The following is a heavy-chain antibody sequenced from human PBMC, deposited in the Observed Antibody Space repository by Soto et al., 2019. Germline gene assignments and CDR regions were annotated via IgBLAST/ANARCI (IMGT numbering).Heavy chain of an antibody. CDR2: IIPIFGPA. V-gene: IGHV1-69*13. Sequence: ASVKVSCKSSGGTFSSHSINWVRQAPGQGLEWMGGIIPIFGPANFAKKFQGRVTITANESTTTAYMELSSLTSEDTAVYYCATGSFTSTGGRIGYHYNAMDVWGQGATVTVSS. J-gene: IGHJ6*02. D-gene: IGHD1-1*01. CDR3: ATGSFTSTGGRIGYHYNAMDV. CDR1: GGTFSSHS.